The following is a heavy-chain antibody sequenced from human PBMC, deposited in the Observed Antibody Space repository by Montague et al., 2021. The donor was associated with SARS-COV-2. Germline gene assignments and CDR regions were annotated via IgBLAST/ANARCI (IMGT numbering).Heavy chain of an antibody. D-gene: IGHD5-12*01. CDR1: GDSISDYY. Sequence: SETLSLTCTVSGDSISDYYWSWIRQPPGMGLEWIGDIFRSGATNYNPPLKSRVIISLDTSESQFSLRLSSVTAADTAIYYCARTSRGSSYFYGVDVWGQGTTVTVSS. CDR2: IFRSGAT. J-gene: IGHJ6*02. V-gene: IGHV4-59*01. CDR3: ARTSRGSSYFYGVDV.